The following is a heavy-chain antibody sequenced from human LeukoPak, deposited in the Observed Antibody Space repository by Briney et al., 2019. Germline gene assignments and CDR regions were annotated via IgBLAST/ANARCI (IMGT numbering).Heavy chain of an antibody. J-gene: IGHJ6*04. Sequence: GGSLRLSCAASGFNVSTSYMSWVRQFPGMRLEWVSVLYSGGNTYYIDSVKGRFTISRGNSKNTLFLQLNSLRGEDTAIYYCARESNYLDIWGKGTTVTVSS. CDR3: ARESNYLDI. V-gene: IGHV3-53*01. CDR2: LYSGGNT. CDR1: GFNVSTSY. D-gene: IGHD3-10*01.